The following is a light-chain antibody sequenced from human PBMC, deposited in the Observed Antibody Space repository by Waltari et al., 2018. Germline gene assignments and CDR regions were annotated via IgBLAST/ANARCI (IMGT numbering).Light chain of an antibody. CDR3: QNHERLPAM. V-gene: IGKV3-20*01. CDR1: QSISRY. J-gene: IGKJ1*01. CDR2: AAS. Sequence: SCRARQSISRYLAGYQQKPGQAPRLLIYAASSRATGIPDRFSGSGSGTDFSLTISRLEPEDFAVYYCQNHERLPAMFGQGTKVEIK.